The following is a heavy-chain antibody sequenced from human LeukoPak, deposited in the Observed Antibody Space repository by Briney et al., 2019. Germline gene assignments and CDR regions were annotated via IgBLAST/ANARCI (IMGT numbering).Heavy chain of an antibody. CDR2: ISYDGSNK. CDR1: GFTFSSYA. D-gene: IGHD1-26*01. V-gene: IGHV3-30*01. CDR3: ARRQWELLPHYYYYYYMDV. J-gene: IGHJ6*03. Sequence: PGGSLRLSCAASGFTFSSYAMHWVRQAPGKGLEWVAVISYDGSNKYYADSVKGRFTISRDNSKNTLYLQMNSLRAEDTAVYYCARRQWELLPHYYYYYYMDVWGKGTTVTVSS.